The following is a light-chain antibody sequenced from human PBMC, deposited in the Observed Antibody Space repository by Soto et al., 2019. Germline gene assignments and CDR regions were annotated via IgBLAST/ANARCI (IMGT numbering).Light chain of an antibody. Sequence: QSALTQPRSVSGSPGQSVTISCTGTSSDVGGYYYVSWYQQHPVKAPKLMIYDVSKRPSGVPDRFSGSKSGNTASLTISGLQAEDEADYYCCSYAGSYTVVFGGGTKVTVL. V-gene: IGLV2-11*01. CDR1: SSDVGGYYY. J-gene: IGLJ2*01. CDR3: CSYAGSYTVV. CDR2: DVS.